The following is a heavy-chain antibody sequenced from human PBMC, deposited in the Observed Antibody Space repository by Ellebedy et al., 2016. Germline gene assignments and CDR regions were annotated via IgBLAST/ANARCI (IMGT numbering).Heavy chain of an antibody. D-gene: IGHD6-6*01. CDR2: IYYSGST. CDR1: GGSISSYY. J-gene: IGHJ6*02. Sequence: SETLSLTCTVSGGSISSYYWSWIRQPPGKGLEWIGYIYYSGSTNYNPSLKSRVTIPVDTSKNQFSLKLSSVTAADTAVYYCARVSSIAARGYYGMDVWGQGTTVTVSS. CDR3: ARVSSIAARGYYGMDV. V-gene: IGHV4-59*01.